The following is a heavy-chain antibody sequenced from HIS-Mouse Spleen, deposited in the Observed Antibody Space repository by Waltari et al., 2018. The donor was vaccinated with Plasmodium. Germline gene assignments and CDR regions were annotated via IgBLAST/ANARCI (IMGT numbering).Heavy chain of an antibody. CDR1: GFPFSSSG. V-gene: IGHV3-30*18. J-gene: IGHJ4*02. D-gene: IGHD6-13*01. Sequence: QVQLVESGGGVVQPGRSLRLSCAASGFPFSSSGMHWVRQAPGKGLEWVAVISYDGSNKYYADSVKGRFTISRDNSKNTLYLQMNSLRAEDMAVYYCAKDRRSSSWYVDYWGQGTLVTVSS. CDR2: ISYDGSNK. CDR3: AKDRRSSSWYVDY.